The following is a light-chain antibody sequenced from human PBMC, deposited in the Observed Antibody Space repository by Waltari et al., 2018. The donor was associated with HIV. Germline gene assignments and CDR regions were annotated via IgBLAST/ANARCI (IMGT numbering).Light chain of an antibody. CDR1: RSVSSN. CDR3: QQYNNWPPGYT. V-gene: IGKV3-15*01. CDR2: DAS. Sequence: EIVMTQSPATLFMSPGERATFFCRASRSVSSNLAWYQQKFGQAPRLLIYDASTRATVIPARFSGSWSGTEFTLTISSLQSEDFAVYYCQQYNNWPPGYTFGQGTKLEIK. J-gene: IGKJ2*01.